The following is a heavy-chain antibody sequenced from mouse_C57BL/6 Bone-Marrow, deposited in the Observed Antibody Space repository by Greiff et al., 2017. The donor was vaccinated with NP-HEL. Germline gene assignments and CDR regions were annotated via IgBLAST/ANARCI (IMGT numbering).Heavy chain of an antibody. J-gene: IGHJ3*01. CDR3: TVTGTAY. CDR1: GFTFSNYW. D-gene: IGHD4-1*01. V-gene: IGHV6-3*01. CDR2: IRLKSDNYAT. Sequence: EVQVVESGGGLVQPGGSMKLSCVASGFTFSNYWMNWVRQSPEKGLEWVAQIRLKSDNYATHYADSVKGRFTISRDDSKSSVYLQMNNLRAEDTGIYYCTVTGTAYWGQGTLVTVSA.